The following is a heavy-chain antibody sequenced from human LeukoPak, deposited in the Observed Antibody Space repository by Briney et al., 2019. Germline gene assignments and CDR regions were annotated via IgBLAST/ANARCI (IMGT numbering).Heavy chain of an antibody. V-gene: IGHV3-48*01. CDR3: ARGRYGTSWDFDY. J-gene: IGHJ4*02. Sequence: SVKGRFTISRDNAKNSLSLQMNRLRGEDTAVYYCARGRYGTSWDFDYWGQGALVTVSS. D-gene: IGHD6-13*01.